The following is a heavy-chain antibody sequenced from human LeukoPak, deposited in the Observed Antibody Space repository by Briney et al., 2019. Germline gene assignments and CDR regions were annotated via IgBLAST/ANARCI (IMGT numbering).Heavy chain of an antibody. Sequence: SETLSLTCTVSGGSISGYYWSWIRQPPGKRLEWIGYIYYSGSTNYNPSLQSRVTISVDTSKNQFSLKLSSVTAADTAVYSCARGGFRDAFDIWGQGTMVTVSS. CDR1: GGSISGYY. J-gene: IGHJ3*02. D-gene: IGHD3-10*01. V-gene: IGHV4-59*01. CDR2: IYYSGST. CDR3: ARGGFRDAFDI.